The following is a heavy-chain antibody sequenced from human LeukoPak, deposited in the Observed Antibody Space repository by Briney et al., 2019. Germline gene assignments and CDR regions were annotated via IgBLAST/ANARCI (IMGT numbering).Heavy chain of an antibody. D-gene: IGHD1-1*01. CDR1: GFTFSSYG. Sequence: QPGGSLRLSCAASGFTFSSYGMRWVRQAPSKGLEWVAVISYDGSNKYYADSVKGRFTISRDNSKNTLYLQMNSLRAEDTAVYYCAKDGRGGMDVWGKGTTVTVSS. V-gene: IGHV3-30*18. J-gene: IGHJ6*04. CDR3: AKDGRGGMDV. CDR2: ISYDGSNK.